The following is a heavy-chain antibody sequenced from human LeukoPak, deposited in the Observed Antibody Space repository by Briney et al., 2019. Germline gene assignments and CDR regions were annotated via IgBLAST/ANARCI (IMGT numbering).Heavy chain of an antibody. CDR2: IFGSGGSA. CDR3: GKATTGYSSGQKPAWPVDY. D-gene: IGHD6-19*01. Sequence: GGSLRLSCEASGFTFGSYAMYWVRQAPGKGLEWVAGIFGSGGSAHYADSVKGRFTISRDNSKNTVYLQINNLRVEDTAVYYCGKATTGYSSGQKPAWPVDYWGQGTLVTVSS. J-gene: IGHJ4*02. CDR1: GFTFGSYA. V-gene: IGHV3-23*01.